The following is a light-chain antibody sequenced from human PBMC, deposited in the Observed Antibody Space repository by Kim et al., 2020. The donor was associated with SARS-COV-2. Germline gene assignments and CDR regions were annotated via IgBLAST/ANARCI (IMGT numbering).Light chain of an antibody. V-gene: IGLV7-43*01. Sequence: QAVVTQEPSLTVSPGGTVTLTCASNTGVVTSGYYPNWFQLKPGQAPRSMIHTASGRHSWTPARFSGSLLGGKAALTLSGVQPEDEAEYYCLLYYGGVWVFGGGTQLTVL. CDR2: TAS. CDR1: TGVVTSGYY. J-gene: IGLJ3*02. CDR3: LLYYGGVWV.